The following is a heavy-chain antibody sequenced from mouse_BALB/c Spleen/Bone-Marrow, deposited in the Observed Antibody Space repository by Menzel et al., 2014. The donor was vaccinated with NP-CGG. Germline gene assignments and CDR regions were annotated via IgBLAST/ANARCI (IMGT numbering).Heavy chain of an antibody. D-gene: IGHD2-4*01. J-gene: IGHJ2*01. CDR1: EFTFSNYG. CDR3: ARRRDYDYFDY. CDR2: ISSGGTYT. V-gene: IGHV5-6*01. Sequence: EVHVVESGGDLVKPGGSLKLSCAASEFTFSNYGMSWVRQIPDKRLEWVATISSGGTYTFYPDSVKGRFTISRDNTKNTLTLQMTSLKSEDTAMYYCARRRDYDYFDYWGQGTTLTVSS.